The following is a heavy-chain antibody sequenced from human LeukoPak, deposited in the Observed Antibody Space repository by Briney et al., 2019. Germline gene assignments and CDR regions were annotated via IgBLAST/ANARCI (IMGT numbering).Heavy chain of an antibody. CDR3: TTGEDYYDSSGYFNWFDP. D-gene: IGHD3-22*01. J-gene: IGHJ5*02. Sequence: PGGSLRLSCAASGFTFSNAWMSWVRQAPGKGLEWVGRIKSKTDGGTTDYAAPVKGRFTISRDDSKNTLYLQMNSLKTGDTAVYYCTTGEDYYDSSGYFNWFDPWGQGTLVTVSS. V-gene: IGHV3-15*01. CDR1: GFTFSNAW. CDR2: IKSKTDGGTT.